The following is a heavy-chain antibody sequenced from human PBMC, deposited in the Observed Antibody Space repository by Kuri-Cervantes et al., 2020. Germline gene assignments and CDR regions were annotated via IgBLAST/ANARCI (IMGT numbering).Heavy chain of an antibody. J-gene: IGHJ6*02. Sequence: ASVKVSCKASGYTFTSYDINWVRQATGQGLEWMGWMNPNSGNTDYAQKFQGRVTMTRNTSISTAYMELSSLRSEDTAVYYCARAIGMGTYYYYGMDVWGQGTTVTVSS. CDR1: GYTFTSYD. CDR3: ARAIGMGTYYYYGMDV. V-gene: IGHV1-8*01. D-gene: IGHD3-16*02. CDR2: MNPNSGNT.